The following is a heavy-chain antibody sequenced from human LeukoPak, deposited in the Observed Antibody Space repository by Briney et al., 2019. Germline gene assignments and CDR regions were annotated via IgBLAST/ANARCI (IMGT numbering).Heavy chain of an antibody. CDR3: ASVLDGDYAFDY. J-gene: IGHJ4*02. Sequence: SETLSLTCTVSGYSISSGYYWGWIRQPPGRGLEWIGSIYHSGSTYYNPSLKSRVTISVDTSKNQFSLKLSSVTAADTAVYYCASVLDGDYAFDYWGQGTLVTVSS. CDR2: IYHSGST. V-gene: IGHV4-38-2*02. CDR1: GYSISSGYY. D-gene: IGHD4-17*01.